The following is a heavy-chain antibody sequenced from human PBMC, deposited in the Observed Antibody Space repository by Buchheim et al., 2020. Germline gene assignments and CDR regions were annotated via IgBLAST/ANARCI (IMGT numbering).Heavy chain of an antibody. CDR2: ISSSSSDT. J-gene: IGHJ6*03. CDR1: GFIFSDYD. Sequence: QVQLVESGGGLAKPGGSLRLSCAASGFIFSDYDMSWIRQAPGKGLEWASYISSSSSDTNYADSVKGRFTISRDNAKNSLYLQVNRLRAEDTAVYYCARVTWGKSAYYYNYMGVWGKGTT. D-gene: IGHD3-16*01. CDR3: ARVTWGKSAYYYNYMGV. V-gene: IGHV3-11*05.